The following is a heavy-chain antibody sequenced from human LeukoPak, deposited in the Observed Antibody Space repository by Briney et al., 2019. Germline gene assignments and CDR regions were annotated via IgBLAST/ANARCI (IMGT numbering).Heavy chain of an antibody. CDR1: AYTLSGYY. J-gene: IGHJ4*02. CDR3: ARRIAVAGSPVYYFDY. V-gene: IGHV1-2*02. D-gene: IGHD6-19*01. CDR2: INPKSGVT. Sequence: GASVKVSCKASAYTLSGYYMHWVRQAPGQGLEWMGWINPKSGVTNYAQKFQGRVTMTWDTSINTTFMELSRLRSDDTAVYHCARRIAVAGSPVYYFDYWGQGTLVTVSS.